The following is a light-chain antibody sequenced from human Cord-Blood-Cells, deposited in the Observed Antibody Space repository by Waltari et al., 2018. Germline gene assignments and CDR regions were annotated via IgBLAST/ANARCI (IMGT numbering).Light chain of an antibody. J-gene: IGKJ5*01. V-gene: IGKV3-20*01. CDR3: QQYGSSPPIT. CDR1: QSVRSSY. Sequence: DIVFKQSPGTLSLTPGERATLSGRASQSVRSSYLAWYQQKLAQAPWLLIYGASSRATGIPDRFSGSGSGTDFTLTISRLEPEDFAVYYCQQYGSSPPITFGQGTRLEIK. CDR2: GAS.